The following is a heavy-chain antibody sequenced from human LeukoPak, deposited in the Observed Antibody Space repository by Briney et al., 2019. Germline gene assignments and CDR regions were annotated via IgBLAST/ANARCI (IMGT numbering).Heavy chain of an antibody. D-gene: IGHD6-19*01. CDR3: ARSHSESSGWYGY. V-gene: IGHV4-34*01. Sequence: SETLSLTCAVYGGSFSGYYWSWIRQPPGKGLEWIGEINHSGSTNYNPSLKSRVTISVDTSKNQFSLKLSSVTAADTAVYYCARSHSESSGWYGYWGQGTLVTVSS. CDR1: GGSFSGYY. CDR2: INHSGST. J-gene: IGHJ4*02.